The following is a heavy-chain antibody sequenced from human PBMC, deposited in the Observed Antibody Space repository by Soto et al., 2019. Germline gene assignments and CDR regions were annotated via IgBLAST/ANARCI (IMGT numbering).Heavy chain of an antibody. CDR2: IYYSGST. D-gene: IGHD6-6*01. V-gene: IGHV4-31*03. J-gene: IGHJ4*02. CDR3: ARGSIAAPRPFDY. Sequence: SETLSLTCTVSGGSISSGGNYWSWIRQHPGKCLEWIGYIYYSGSTYYNPSLKSRVTISIDTFKNQFSLKLSSVTAADTAVYYCARGSIAAPRPFDYWGQGTLVTVSS. CDR1: GGSISSGGNY.